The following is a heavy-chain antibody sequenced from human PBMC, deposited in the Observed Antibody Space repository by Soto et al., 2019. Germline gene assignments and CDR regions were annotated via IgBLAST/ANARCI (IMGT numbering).Heavy chain of an antibody. CDR2: ISASGDRT. V-gene: IGHV3-23*01. D-gene: IGHD1-26*01. J-gene: IGHJ4*02. Sequence: EVQLLESGGDLVQPGGSLRLSCAASGFTFSSYVMAWVRQAPGKGLEWVSGISASGDRTYYADSVRGRFTISRDDSKNTLYMHANGLRADDTAVYYCAKGRPSGSYDYWGQGTLVTVSS. CDR1: GFTFSSYV. CDR3: AKGRPSGSYDY.